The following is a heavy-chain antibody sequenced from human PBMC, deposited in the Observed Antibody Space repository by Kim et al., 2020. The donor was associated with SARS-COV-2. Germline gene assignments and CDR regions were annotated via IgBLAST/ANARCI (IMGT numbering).Heavy chain of an antibody. CDR1: GYTFTGYY. Sequence: ASVKVSCKASGYTFTGYYMHWVRQAPGQGLEWMGWINPNSGGTNYAQKFQGWVTMTRDTSISTAYMELSRLRSDDTAVYYCASTYCGGDCYSSATTNPYGMDVWGQGTTVTVSS. CDR3: ASTYCGGDCYSSATTNPYGMDV. V-gene: IGHV1-2*04. D-gene: IGHD2-21*02. CDR2: INPNSGGT. J-gene: IGHJ6*02.